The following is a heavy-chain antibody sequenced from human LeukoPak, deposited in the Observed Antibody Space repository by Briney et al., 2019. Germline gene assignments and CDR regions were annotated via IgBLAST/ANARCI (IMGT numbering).Heavy chain of an antibody. CDR2: INQSGST. CDR1: GGSFSGYY. J-gene: IGHJ4*02. V-gene: IGHV4-34*01. D-gene: IGHD3-16*01. Sequence: SETLSLTCAVYGGSFSGYYWTWIRQPPGKGLEWIGEINQSGSTNHNPSLKSRVTISVDTSKSQFSLKLSPVTAADTAVYFCARGRGRFDYWGQGALVTVSS. CDR3: ARGRGRFDY.